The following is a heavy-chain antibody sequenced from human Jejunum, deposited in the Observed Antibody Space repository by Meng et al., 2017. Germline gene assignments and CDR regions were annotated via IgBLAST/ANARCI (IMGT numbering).Heavy chain of an antibody. Sequence: GGSLRLSCTASGFTFGDYGIIWFRQAPGKGLEWVAFIRSKAYGETTEHAASVKDRFTISRDDSKSIAYLKMKRLRTKETAVYYCSRDWVATVTPYSSSNFGLDVWGQGTTVTVSS. D-gene: IGHD4-17*01. CDR1: GFTFGDYG. CDR2: IRSKAYGETT. V-gene: IGHV3-49*03. CDR3: SRDWVATVTPYSSSNFGLDV. J-gene: IGHJ6*02.